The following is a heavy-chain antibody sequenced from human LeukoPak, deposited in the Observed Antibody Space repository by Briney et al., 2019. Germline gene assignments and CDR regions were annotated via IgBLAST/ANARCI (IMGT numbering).Heavy chain of an antibody. J-gene: IGHJ6*03. Sequence: SETLSLTCAVSGYSISSGYYWGWIRQPPGKGLEWIGSIYHSGSTYYNPSLKSRVTISVDTSKNQFSLKLSSVTAADMAVYYCARRYDFWSGYYYYYMDVWGKGTTVTVSS. CDR1: GYSISSGYY. D-gene: IGHD3-3*01. CDR3: ARRYDFWSGYYYYYMDV. V-gene: IGHV4-38-2*01. CDR2: IYHSGST.